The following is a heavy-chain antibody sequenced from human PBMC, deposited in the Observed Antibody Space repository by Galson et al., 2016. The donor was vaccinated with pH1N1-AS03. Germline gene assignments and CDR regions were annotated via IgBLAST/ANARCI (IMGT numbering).Heavy chain of an antibody. CDR2: ISHSGNT. D-gene: IGHD1-26*01. CDR1: GYSISSGFH. CDR3: ARISGSYQFDY. V-gene: IGHV4-38-2*01. Sequence: LSLTCAFSGYSISSGFHWAWVRQPPSKGLEWIGTISHSGNTYYNPSLKRRVTMSVDTSKNQFSLKLSSVTAADAAVYYCARISGSYQFDYWGQGTLVTVSS. J-gene: IGHJ4*02.